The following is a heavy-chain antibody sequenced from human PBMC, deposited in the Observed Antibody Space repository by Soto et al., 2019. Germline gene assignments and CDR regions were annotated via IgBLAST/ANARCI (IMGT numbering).Heavy chain of an antibody. D-gene: IGHD6-6*01. J-gene: IGHJ3*01. Sequence: SETLSLTCTVSGGSISSYYWSWIRHPPGKGLEWIGYIYYGGSTSYKSSLKSRATISEDTSKNQLSLKLTSVTAADTAVYYCARLGGATRPLSAFDVWGQGTMVTVSS. V-gene: IGHV4-59*01. CDR2: IYYGGST. CDR1: GGSISSYY. CDR3: ARLGGATRPLSAFDV.